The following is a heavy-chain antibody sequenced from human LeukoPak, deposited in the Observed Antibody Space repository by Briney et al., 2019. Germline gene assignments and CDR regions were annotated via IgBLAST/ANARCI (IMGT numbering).Heavy chain of an antibody. Sequence: GGSLRLSCAASGSTVSSYYMTWVRQAPGKGLEWVSIIYDGGSTYYADSVKGRFSISRDSSKNTLFLQMNSLRAEDTAVYYCARDHNWHISYNYYYGTDVWGQGTTVTVSS. CDR1: GSTVSSYY. CDR3: ARDHNWHISYNYYYGTDV. V-gene: IGHV3-66*01. D-gene: IGHD2-21*01. CDR2: IYDGGST. J-gene: IGHJ6*02.